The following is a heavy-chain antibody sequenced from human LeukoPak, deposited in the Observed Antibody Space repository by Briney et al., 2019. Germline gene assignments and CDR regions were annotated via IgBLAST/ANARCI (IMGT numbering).Heavy chain of an antibody. Sequence: GASVKVSCKASGYTFTGYYMHWVRQAPGQGLEWMGWINPNSGGTNYAQKFQGRVTMTRETSISTAYMELSRLTSDDTAVYYCARDFPRYCSDTSCPDYWGQGTLVTVSS. CDR3: ARDFPRYCSDTSCPDY. D-gene: IGHD2-2*01. V-gene: IGHV1-2*02. CDR2: INPNSGGT. CDR1: GYTFTGYY. J-gene: IGHJ4*02.